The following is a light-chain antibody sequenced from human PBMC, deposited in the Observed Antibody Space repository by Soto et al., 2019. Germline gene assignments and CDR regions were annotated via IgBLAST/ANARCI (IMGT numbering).Light chain of an antibody. V-gene: IGLV2-14*03. CDR3: CSYADGSIDF. J-gene: IGLJ1*01. CDR2: YVD. Sequence: QSALTQPASVSGSPGQSITISCTGTSRDVGAYDYVSWYLQYPDKAPPLLIYYVDHRPSGVSSRFSGDKSGNTASLTSSGLQAEDEGDYYFCSYADGSIDFFGTGTKVTVL. CDR1: SRDVGAYDY.